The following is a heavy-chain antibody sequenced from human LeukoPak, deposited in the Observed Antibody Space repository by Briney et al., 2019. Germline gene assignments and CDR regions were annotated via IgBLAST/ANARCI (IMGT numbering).Heavy chain of an antibody. V-gene: IGHV4-30-4*08. CDR2: IYYSGST. D-gene: IGHD2-2*01. J-gene: IGHJ3*02. CDR1: GGSFSGYF. Sequence: PSETLSLTCAVYGGSFSGYFWNWIRQPPGKGLEWIGYIYYSGSTYYNPSLKSRVTISVDTSKNQFSLKLSSVTAADTAVYYCARPVVPAAPDAFDIWGQGTMVTVSS. CDR3: ARPVVPAAPDAFDI.